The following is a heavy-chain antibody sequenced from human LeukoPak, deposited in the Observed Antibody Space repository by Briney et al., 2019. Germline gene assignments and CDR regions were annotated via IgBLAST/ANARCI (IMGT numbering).Heavy chain of an antibody. CDR2: ISWNSGSI. Sequence: PGRSLRLSCAASGFTFDDYAMHWVRHAPGKGLEWVSGISWNSGSIGYADSVKGRFTISRDNAKNSLYLQMNSLRAEDTALYYCAKAGAAGDYYYYYMDVWGKGTTVTVSS. D-gene: IGHD6-13*01. CDR3: AKAGAAGDYYYYYMDV. CDR1: GFTFDDYA. J-gene: IGHJ6*03. V-gene: IGHV3-9*01.